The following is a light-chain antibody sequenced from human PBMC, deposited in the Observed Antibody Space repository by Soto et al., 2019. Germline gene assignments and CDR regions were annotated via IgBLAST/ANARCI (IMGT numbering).Light chain of an antibody. CDR2: DAS. CDR1: QSVSGY. CDR3: QQRSTLRT. J-gene: IGKJ3*01. Sequence: ELVLAQCPATLTLSPGERATLSCRASQSVSGYVAWYQKKPGQAPRLLIYDASKRATGIPARLSGSGFRTDFPLTISPLQPDFFAVYCCQQRSTLRTFGPGTKVDIK. V-gene: IGKV3-11*01.